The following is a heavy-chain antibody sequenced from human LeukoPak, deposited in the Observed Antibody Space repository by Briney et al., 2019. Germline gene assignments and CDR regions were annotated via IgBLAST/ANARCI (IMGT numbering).Heavy chain of an antibody. CDR3: ARGIDTVMGDYFDY. CDR1: GFTFSSYG. J-gene: IGHJ4*02. V-gene: IGHV3-33*01. Sequence: GRSLRLSCAASGFTFSSYGMHWVRQAPGKGLEWVAVIWYDGSNKYYGDSVKGRFTISRDNSKNTLYLQMSSLRGEDTAVYCCARGIDTVMGDYFDYWGQGTLVTVSS. D-gene: IGHD5-18*01. CDR2: IWYDGSNK.